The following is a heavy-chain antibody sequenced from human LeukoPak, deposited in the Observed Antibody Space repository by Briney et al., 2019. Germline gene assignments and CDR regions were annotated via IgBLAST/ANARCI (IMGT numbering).Heavy chain of an antibody. CDR1: GGTFSSYA. D-gene: IGHD3-3*01. CDR3: ARDRARITIFGVALRHDYYMDV. Sequence: ASVKVSCKASGGTFSSYAMNWVRQAPGQGLEWMGWINTNTGNPTYAQGFTGRFVFSLDTSVSTAYLQISSLKAEDTAVYYCARDRARITIFGVALRHDYYMDVWGKGTTVTVSS. J-gene: IGHJ6*03. V-gene: IGHV7-4-1*02. CDR2: INTNTGNP.